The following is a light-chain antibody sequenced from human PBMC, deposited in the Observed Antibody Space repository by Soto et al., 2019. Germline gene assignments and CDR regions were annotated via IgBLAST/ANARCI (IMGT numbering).Light chain of an antibody. CDR2: AVS. J-gene: IGLJ3*02. Sequence: QSALTQPVSVSASPGQSITISCAGTSSDIGRFDYVSWYQHHPGNAPKLVISAVSRRSSGISDRFSGSKSVNTATLTISGRQAEDEADYYCASYTTSAPQVFGGGTKLTV. CDR1: SSDIGRFDY. V-gene: IGLV2-14*01. CDR3: ASYTTSAPQV.